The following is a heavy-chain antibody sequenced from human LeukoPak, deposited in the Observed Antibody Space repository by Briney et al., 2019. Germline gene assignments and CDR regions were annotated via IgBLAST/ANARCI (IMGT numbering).Heavy chain of an antibody. D-gene: IGHD3-22*01. J-gene: IGHJ5*02. V-gene: IGHV4-59*01. CDR2: IYYSGST. CDR3: AKGSPLMEYYYDSSGFGWFDP. CDR1: GGSISSYY. Sequence: PSETLSLTCTVSGGSISSYYWSWIRQPPGKGLEWIGYIYYSGSTNYNPSLKSRVTISVDTSKNQFSLKLSSVTAADTAVYYCAKGSPLMEYYYDSSGFGWFDPWGQGTLVTVSS.